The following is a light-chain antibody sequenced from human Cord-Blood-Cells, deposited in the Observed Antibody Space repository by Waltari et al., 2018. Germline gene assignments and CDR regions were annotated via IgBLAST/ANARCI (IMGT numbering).Light chain of an antibody. CDR3: QQYGSSPPT. V-gene: IGKV3-20*01. Sequence: EIVLTQYPGTLSLSPGERATLSCRASQSVSSSYLAWYQQKPSQAPRLLIYGASIRATGIPDRFSGSGSGTDFTLTISRLEAEDFAVYYCQQYGSSPPTFGQGTKVEIK. CDR1: QSVSSSY. CDR2: GAS. J-gene: IGKJ1*01.